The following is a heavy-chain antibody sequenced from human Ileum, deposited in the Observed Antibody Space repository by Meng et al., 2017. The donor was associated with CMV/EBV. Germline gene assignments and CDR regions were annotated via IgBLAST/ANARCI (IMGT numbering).Heavy chain of an antibody. CDR2: IKSRGDGETA. V-gene: IGHV3-15*01. CDR1: GLTFSNAR. J-gene: IGHJ4*02. Sequence: ASGLTFSNARMSCGRQAPGRGLEWVGRIKSRGDGETANYAAPVRGRFTISRDDSENTLYLQMNSLRSEDTAVYYCTTDSRWEQPTDYWGQGTLVTVSS. D-gene: IGHD1/OR15-1a*01. CDR3: TTDSRWEQPTDY.